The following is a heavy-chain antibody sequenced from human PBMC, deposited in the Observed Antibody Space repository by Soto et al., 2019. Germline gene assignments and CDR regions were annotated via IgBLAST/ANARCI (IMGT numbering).Heavy chain of an antibody. Sequence: QVQLVESGGGVVQPGRSLRLSCAASGFTFSSYGMDWVRQAPGMGLEWVAVISYDGSNKYYAESVKGRFTISRDNSKNTLYLQMNSLRAEDTAVYYCAKNARVAVAGYFDYWGQGTLVTVSS. CDR3: AKNARVAVAGYFDY. V-gene: IGHV3-30*18. J-gene: IGHJ4*02. CDR1: GFTFSSYG. D-gene: IGHD6-19*01. CDR2: ISYDGSNK.